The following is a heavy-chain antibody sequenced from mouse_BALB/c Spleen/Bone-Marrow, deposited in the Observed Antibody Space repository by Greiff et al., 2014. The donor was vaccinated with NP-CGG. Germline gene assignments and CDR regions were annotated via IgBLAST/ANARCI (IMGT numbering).Heavy chain of an antibody. CDR3: ARITTATAAMDY. J-gene: IGHJ4*01. V-gene: IGHV2-9*02. Sequence: VKLMESGPGLVAPSQSLSITCTVSGFSLTNYGVHWVRQPPGKGLEWLGVIWADGSTNYNSALMSRLSISKDNSKSQVFFKMNSLQTDDTAMYYCARITTATAAMDYWGQGTSVTVSS. D-gene: IGHD1-2*01. CDR2: IWADGST. CDR1: GFSLTNYG.